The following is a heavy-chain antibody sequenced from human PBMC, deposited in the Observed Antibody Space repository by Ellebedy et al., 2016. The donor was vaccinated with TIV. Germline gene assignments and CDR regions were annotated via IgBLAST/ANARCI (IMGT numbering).Heavy chain of an antibody. CDR1: GYTFTSYD. CDR3: ARRDNYDPLEY. CDR2: MNPNSAKI. Sequence: ASVKVSRXASGYTFTSYDINWVRQATGQGLEWMGWMNPNSAKIGYAQKFQGRVTMTRNTAISTAYMELSSLRSEDTAVYYCARRDNYDPLEYWGQGTLVTVSS. J-gene: IGHJ4*02. V-gene: IGHV1-8*01. D-gene: IGHD3-3*01.